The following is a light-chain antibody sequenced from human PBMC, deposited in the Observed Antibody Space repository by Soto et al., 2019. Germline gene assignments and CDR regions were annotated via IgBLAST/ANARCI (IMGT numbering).Light chain of an antibody. V-gene: IGKV1-39*01. CDR1: QSVTTY. CDR2: AAS. J-gene: IGKJ2*01. CDR3: QQSYKTPHT. Sequence: DIQLTQSPSSLSASVGDRVTITCRASQSVTTYLNWYQQKPGKAPKLLISAASSLRDGVPSRFSGSGSGTVFTLTINSLHPEDFATYYCQQSYKTPHTFGQGTKLETK.